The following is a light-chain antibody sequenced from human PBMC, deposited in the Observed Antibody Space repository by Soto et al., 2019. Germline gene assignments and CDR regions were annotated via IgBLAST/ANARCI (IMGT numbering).Light chain of an antibody. CDR3: SSYTSSRPRV. V-gene: IGLV2-14*01. Sequence: QSALPQPASVSGSPGQSITISCTGTSRDVVGYNHVSWYQQHPGKAPKLMIYDVSNRPSGLSNRFSGSKSGNTASLTISGRQAGDEAYYSCSSYTSSRPRVFGTGTNLTVL. J-gene: IGLJ1*01. CDR1: SRDVVGYNH. CDR2: DVS.